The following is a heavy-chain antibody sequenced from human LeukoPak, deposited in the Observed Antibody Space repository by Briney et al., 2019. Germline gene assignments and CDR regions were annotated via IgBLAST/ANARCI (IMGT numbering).Heavy chain of an antibody. D-gene: IGHD3-10*02. CDR2: ISSSSSYI. J-gene: IGHJ6*04. CDR3: AELGITMIGGV. CDR1: GFTFSSYN. V-gene: IGHV3-21*01. Sequence: GGSLRLSCAASGFTFSSYNMNWVRQAPGKGLEWVSSISSSSSYIYYADSVRGRFTISRDNAKNSLYLQMSSLRAEDTAVYYCAELGITMIGGVWGKGTTVTISS.